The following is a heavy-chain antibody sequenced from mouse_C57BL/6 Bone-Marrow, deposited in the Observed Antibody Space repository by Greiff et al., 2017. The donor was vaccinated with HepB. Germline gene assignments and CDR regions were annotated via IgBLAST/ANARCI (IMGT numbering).Heavy chain of an antibody. CDR1: GYTFTDYY. J-gene: IGHJ2*01. CDR3: ARETTVGVYYFDY. Sequence: EVQLQQSGPELVKPGASVKISCKASGYTFTDYYMNWVKQSHGKSLEWIGDINPNNGGTSYNQKFKGKATLTVDKSSSTAYMELRSLTSEDSAVYYCARETTVGVYYFDYWGQGTTLTVSS. V-gene: IGHV1-26*01. D-gene: IGHD1-1*01. CDR2: INPNNGGT.